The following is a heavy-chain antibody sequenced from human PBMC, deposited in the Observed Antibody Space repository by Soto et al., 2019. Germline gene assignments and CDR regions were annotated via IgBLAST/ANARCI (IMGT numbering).Heavy chain of an antibody. CDR1: GYTFRNFG. Sequence: QIQLLQSGAEVKKPGASVKVTCNASGYTFRNFGISWVRQAPGQGLEWMGWISAYNANANYAQKFQGRLTMTADTSTSTAYMELRSLRSDDTAVYYCARENSYFDYWGQGTLVTVSS. CDR2: ISAYNANA. CDR3: ARENSYFDY. J-gene: IGHJ4*02. V-gene: IGHV1-18*01.